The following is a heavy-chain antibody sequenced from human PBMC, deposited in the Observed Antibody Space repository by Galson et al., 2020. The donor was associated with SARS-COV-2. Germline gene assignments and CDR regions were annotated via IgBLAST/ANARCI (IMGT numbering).Heavy chain of an antibody. Sequence: GESLKISCAASGFTFTSHAMHWVRQAPGKGLEWVAMIWNEGIIQYYADSVKGRFTISRDNTNNMVYLQMNSLRDEDTALYYCVTDPPRSGWAFRDWGQGTQVTVSS. D-gene: IGHD6-25*01. CDR3: VTDPPRSGWAFRD. CDR1: GFTFTSHA. CDR2: IWNEGIIQ. J-gene: IGHJ1*01. V-gene: IGHV3-33*03.